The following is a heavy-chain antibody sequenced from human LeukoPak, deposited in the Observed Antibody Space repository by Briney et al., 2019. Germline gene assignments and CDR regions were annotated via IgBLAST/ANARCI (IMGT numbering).Heavy chain of an antibody. CDR1: GFTFSAFA. V-gene: IGHV3-23*01. Sequence: GGSLRLSCAASGFTFSAFAMNWVRQAPGKGLEWVSFISRSDGTAYYADSVKGRFTISRDNSKNTLYLQMNSLRAEDTAQYFCARDDYGDWPPLFDYWGQGTLVTGSS. CDR3: ARDDYGDWPPLFDY. J-gene: IGHJ4*02. D-gene: IGHD4-17*01. CDR2: ISRSDGTA.